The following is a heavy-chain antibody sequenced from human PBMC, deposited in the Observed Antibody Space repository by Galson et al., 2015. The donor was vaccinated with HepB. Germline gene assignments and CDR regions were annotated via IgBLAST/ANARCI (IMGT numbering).Heavy chain of an antibody. V-gene: IGHV3-48*02. Sequence: SLRLSCAASGFTFGSYTMNWVRQAPGKGLEWVSDISYSSRTINYAESVKGRFSISRDNAKKSLYLQMNSLRDEDTAVYYCARVDSSGWYMYSDYWGQGTLVTVSS. D-gene: IGHD6-13*01. J-gene: IGHJ4*02. CDR1: GFTFGSYT. CDR2: ISYSSRTI. CDR3: ARVDSSGWYMYSDY.